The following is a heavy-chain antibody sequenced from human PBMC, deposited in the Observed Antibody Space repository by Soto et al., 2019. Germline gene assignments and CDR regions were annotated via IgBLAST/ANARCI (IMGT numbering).Heavy chain of an antibody. CDR3: AKWWYYYDSSGPLDY. CDR1: GFTFSSYA. D-gene: IGHD3-22*01. J-gene: IGHJ4*02. Sequence: AGGSLRLSCAASGFTFSSYAMSWVRRAPGKGLEWVSAISGSGGSTYYADSVKGRFTISRDNSKNTLYLQMNSLRAEDTAVYYCAKWWYYYDSSGPLDYWCQGTLVTVSS. CDR2: ISGSGGST. V-gene: IGHV3-23*01.